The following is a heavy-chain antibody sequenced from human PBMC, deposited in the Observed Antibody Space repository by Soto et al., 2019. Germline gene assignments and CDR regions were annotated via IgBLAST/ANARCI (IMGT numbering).Heavy chain of an antibody. CDR2: MNPVSGNT. Sequence: QVQLVQSGAEVKKPGASVKVSCKASGYTFSSYDINWLRQAPGQGLEWMGWMNPVSGNTGYVQKFQGRVTMTRDSSKTTAYMELSSLTSEDTAVYFCARVPYYSGSVTVYTDAFDIWGQGTMVTVSS. CDR1: GYTFSSYD. D-gene: IGHD3-10*01. CDR3: ARVPYYSGSVTVYTDAFDI. J-gene: IGHJ3*02. V-gene: IGHV1-8*01.